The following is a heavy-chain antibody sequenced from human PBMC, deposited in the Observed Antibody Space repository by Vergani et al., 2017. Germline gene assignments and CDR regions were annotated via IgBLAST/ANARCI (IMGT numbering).Heavy chain of an antibody. CDR1: GFTFGDYA. CDR2: IRSKAYGGKT. Sequence: EVQLVESGGGLVKPGRSLRLTCTASGFTFGDYAMGWFRQAPGKGLEWVGFIRSKAYGGKTEYAAPVKGRFTISRDDSKSIAYLQMNSQKTEDTAVYYCTREQSPPILGLNFDYWGQGTLVTVSS. D-gene: IGHD6-19*01. V-gene: IGHV3-49*05. CDR3: TREQSPPILGLNFDY. J-gene: IGHJ4*02.